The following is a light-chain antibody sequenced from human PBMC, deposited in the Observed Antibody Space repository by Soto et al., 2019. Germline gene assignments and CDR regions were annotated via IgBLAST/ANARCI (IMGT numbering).Light chain of an antibody. J-gene: IGKJ5*01. CDR2: GAS. V-gene: IGKV3-20*01. Sequence: EIVLTQSPGTLSLSPGERATLSCRASQSLSSNYLAWYQQKPGQAPRLLIYGASTRATGIPDRFSGSGSGTDFTLTINKLEPEDFAVYYCQQSGSSPQWITFGQGIRLEIK. CDR1: QSLSSNY. CDR3: QQSGSSPQWIT.